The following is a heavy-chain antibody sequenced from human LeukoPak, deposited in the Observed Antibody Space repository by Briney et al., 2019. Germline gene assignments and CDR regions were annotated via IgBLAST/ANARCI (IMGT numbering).Heavy chain of an antibody. V-gene: IGHV4-34*01. CDR1: GGSFSGYY. Sequence: SETLSLTCAVYGGSFSGYYWSWIRQPPGKGLEWIGEINHSGSTNYNPSLKSRVTISVDTSKNQFSLKLSSVTAADTAVYYCAREGRGWYYYFDYWGQGTLVTVSS. CDR3: AREGRGWYYYFDY. D-gene: IGHD6-19*01. J-gene: IGHJ4*02. CDR2: INHSGST.